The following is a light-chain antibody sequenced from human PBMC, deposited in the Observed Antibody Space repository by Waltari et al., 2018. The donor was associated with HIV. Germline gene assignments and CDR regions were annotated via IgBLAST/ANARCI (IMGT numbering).Light chain of an antibody. V-gene: IGLV1-47*01. Sequence: QSVLTQPPSASGTPGQSVSISCSGSRSNIGSTSVYWYQHLPGTTPTVGIYRMDHRPSGFPDGFSGSNSGTSASLAISGLRSEEEAHYYCASWDDNLSGWVFGGGTKLTVL. CDR3: ASWDDNLSGWV. J-gene: IGLJ3*02. CDR1: RSNIGSTS. CDR2: RMD.